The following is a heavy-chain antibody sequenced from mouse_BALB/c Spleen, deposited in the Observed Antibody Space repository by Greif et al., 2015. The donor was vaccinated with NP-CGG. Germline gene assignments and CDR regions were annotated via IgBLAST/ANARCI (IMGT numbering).Heavy chain of an antibody. V-gene: IGHV14-3*02. J-gene: IGHJ1*01. CDR3: ARWDWYFDV. CDR1: GFNINDTY. Sequence: EGQLQQSGAELVKPGASVKLSCTASGFNINDTYMHWVKQRPEQGLEWIGRIDPANGNTKYDPKFQGKATITADTSSNTAYLQLSSLTSEDTAVYYCARWDWYFDVWGAGTTVTVSS. CDR2: IDPANGNT.